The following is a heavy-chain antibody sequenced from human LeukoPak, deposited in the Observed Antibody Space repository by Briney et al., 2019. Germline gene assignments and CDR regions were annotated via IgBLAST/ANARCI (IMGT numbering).Heavy chain of an antibody. CDR2: IYYSGST. D-gene: IGHD6-19*01. V-gene: IGHV4-59*01. CDR1: GGSISSYY. Sequence: KPSETLSLTCTVSGGSISSYYWSWIRQPPGKGLEWIGYIYYSGSTNYNPSLKSRVIISVDTSKNQFSPKLSSVTAADTAVYYCARGWAHDLAVAGLPFDYWGQGTLVTVSS. J-gene: IGHJ4*02. CDR3: ARGWAHDLAVAGLPFDY.